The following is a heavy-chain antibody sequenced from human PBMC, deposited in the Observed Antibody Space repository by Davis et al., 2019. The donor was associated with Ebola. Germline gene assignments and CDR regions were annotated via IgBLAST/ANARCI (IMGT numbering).Heavy chain of an antibody. CDR2: IIPILGIA. CDR3: ARGIPDYDFWSGYYSDY. D-gene: IGHD3-3*01. J-gene: IGHJ4*02. CDR1: GGTFSSYA. V-gene: IGHV1-69*04. Sequence: SVKVSCKASGGTFSSYAISWVRQAPGQGLEWMGRIIPILGIANYAQKFQGRVTMTTDTSTSTAYMELRSLRSDDTAVYYCARGIPDYDFWSGYYSDYWGQGTLVTVSS.